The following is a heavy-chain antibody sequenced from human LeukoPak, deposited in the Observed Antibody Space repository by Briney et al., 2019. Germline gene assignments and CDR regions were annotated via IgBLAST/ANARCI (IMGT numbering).Heavy chain of an antibody. J-gene: IGHJ4*02. CDR3: ARLSVGTFDY. V-gene: IGHV4-39*01. CDR2: IYYSGST. Sequence: SETLSLTCTVSSGSISSSNYYWGCIRQPPGKGLEWIVNIYYSGSTYYHPSLKSRVTISVDTYKNQFSLKLTSVTAADTAVYYCARLSVGTFDYWGQGTLVTVSS. CDR1: SGSISSSNYY. D-gene: IGHD6-13*01.